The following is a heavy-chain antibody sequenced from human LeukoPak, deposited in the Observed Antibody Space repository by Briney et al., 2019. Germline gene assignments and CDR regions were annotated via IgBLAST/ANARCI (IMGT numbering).Heavy chain of an antibody. J-gene: IGHJ5*02. CDR2: IIPILGIA. D-gene: IGHD5-24*01. Sequence: GASVKVSCKASGGTFSSYAISWVRQAPGQGLEWTGRIIPILGIANYAQKFQGRVTITADKSTSTAYMELSSLRSEDTAVYYCARAYVPVTYKNPHNWFDPWGQGTLVTVSS. V-gene: IGHV1-69*04. CDR1: GGTFSSYA. CDR3: ARAYVPVTYKNPHNWFDP.